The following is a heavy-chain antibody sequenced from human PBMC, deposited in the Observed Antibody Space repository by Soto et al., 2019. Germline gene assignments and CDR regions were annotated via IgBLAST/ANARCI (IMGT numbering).Heavy chain of an antibody. V-gene: IGHV1-46*02. D-gene: IGHD3-3*01. CDR3: AKVGFKRAKEFSSGYYNRLDT. CDR2: IDPSDAYT. CDR1: GYNFYNYY. Sequence: ASVKVSCKASGYNFYNYYVHWVRQAPGQGLEWVGFIDPSDAYTFYAEKFQGRVTLTADVSTRTLFMEVARLTSADTAIYFCAKVGFKRAKEFSSGYYNRLDTLGQGTLVTVSS. J-gene: IGHJ5*02.